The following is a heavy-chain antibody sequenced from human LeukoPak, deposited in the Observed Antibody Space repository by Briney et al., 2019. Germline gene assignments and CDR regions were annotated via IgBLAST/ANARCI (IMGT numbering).Heavy chain of an antibody. CDR3: ARDPIAAGNYFDY. V-gene: IGHV4-34*01. J-gene: IGHJ4*02. Sequence: SETLSLTCAVYDGSFSGYYWSWIRQPPGKGLEWIGEINHSGSTNYNPSLKSRVTISLDTSKSQFSLKVRYVTAADTAVYYCARDPIAAGNYFDYWGQGTLVTVSS. CDR2: INHSGST. CDR1: DGSFSGYY. D-gene: IGHD6-13*01.